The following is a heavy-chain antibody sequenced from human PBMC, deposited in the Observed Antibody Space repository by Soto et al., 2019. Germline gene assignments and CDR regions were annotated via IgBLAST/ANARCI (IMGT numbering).Heavy chain of an antibody. CDR1: GYTFTSYG. D-gene: IGHD3-22*01. V-gene: IGHV1-18*01. Sequence: QVQLVQSGAEVKKPGASVKVSCKASGYTFTSYGISWVRQAPGQELEWMGWISAYNGNTNYAQKLQGRVTTTTDTSRSTAYMELRSLRSDDTAVYYCARDDYYDSSGFDAFDIWGQGTMVTVSS. J-gene: IGHJ3*02. CDR2: ISAYNGNT. CDR3: ARDDYYDSSGFDAFDI.